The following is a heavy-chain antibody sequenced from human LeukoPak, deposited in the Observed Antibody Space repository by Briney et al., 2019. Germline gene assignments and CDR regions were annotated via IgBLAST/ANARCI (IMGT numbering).Heavy chain of an antibody. Sequence: GASVKVSCKVSGYTLTELSMHWVRQAPGKGLEWMGGFDPEDGETIYAQKFQGRVTMTEDTSTDTAYMEQSSLRSEDTAVYYCATQGGVVPAAQYKYPTSYYYYYGMDVWGQGTTVTVSS. V-gene: IGHV1-24*01. D-gene: IGHD2-2*01. J-gene: IGHJ6*02. CDR2: FDPEDGET. CDR3: ATQGGVVPAAQYKYPTSYYYYYGMDV. CDR1: GYTLTELS.